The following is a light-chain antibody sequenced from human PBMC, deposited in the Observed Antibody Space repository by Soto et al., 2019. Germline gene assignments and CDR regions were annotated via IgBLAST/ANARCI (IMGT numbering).Light chain of an antibody. J-gene: IGKJ3*01. CDR3: QQSYSTPFT. CDR1: QSVTSY. Sequence: EIVLTQSPGTLSLSPGERATLSCRASQSVTSYLAWYQQKPGKAPKLLIYAASSRATGVPARFSGSGSGTDFTLTISSLQPEDFATYYCQQSYSTPFTFGPGTKVDIK. CDR2: AAS. V-gene: IGKV3-11*01.